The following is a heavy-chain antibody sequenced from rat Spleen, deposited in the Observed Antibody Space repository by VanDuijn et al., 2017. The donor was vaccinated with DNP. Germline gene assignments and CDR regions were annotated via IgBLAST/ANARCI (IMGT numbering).Heavy chain of an antibody. Sequence: EVQLQESGPGLVRPSQSLSLTCSVTGSSITSRYKWNWIRKGPGNKMEWMGYINYSGTTAYNPSLRSRISITRDTSKNQFFLQLNSVTTEDTATYFCARWTYYFDYWGQGIMVTVSS. CDR1: GSSITSRYK. J-gene: IGHJ2*01. CDR2: INYSGTT. V-gene: IGHV3-1*01. CDR3: ARWTYYFDY.